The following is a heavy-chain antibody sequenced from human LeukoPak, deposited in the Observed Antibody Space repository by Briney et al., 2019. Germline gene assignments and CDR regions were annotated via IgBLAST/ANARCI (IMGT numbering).Heavy chain of an antibody. CDR1: GFTFSSYA. J-gene: IGHJ5*02. CDR2: ISGSGGST. CDR3: ARDLPGWFDP. V-gene: IGHV3-23*01. Sequence: GGSLRLSCAASGFTFSSYAMSWVRQAPGKGLEWVSAISGSGGSTYYADSVKGRFTISRDNAKNSLYLQMNSLRAEDTAVYYCARDLPGWFDPWGQGTLVTVSS.